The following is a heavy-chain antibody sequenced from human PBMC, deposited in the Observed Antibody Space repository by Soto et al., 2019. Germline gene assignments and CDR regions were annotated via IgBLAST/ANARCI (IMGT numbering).Heavy chain of an antibody. CDR2: IYPDSGGT. J-gene: IGHJ4*02. D-gene: IGHD2-8*01. Sequence: QVQLVQSGAEVKKPGASVKVSCRTSGYTFSGFYIHWVRQAPGQGLESMGWIYPDSGGTDYAQKFQGRVTMTRNTSISTAYMELSRLRSDDTAVYYCRVTGVSEVDYWGQGTLVTVSS. CDR3: RVTGVSEVDY. V-gene: IGHV1-2*02. CDR1: GYTFSGFY.